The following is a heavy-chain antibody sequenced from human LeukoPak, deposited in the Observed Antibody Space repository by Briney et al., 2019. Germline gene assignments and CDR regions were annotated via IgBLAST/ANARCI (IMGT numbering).Heavy chain of an antibody. Sequence: PSETLSLTCTVSGGSISSYYWSWIRQPPGKGLEWIGYIYTSGSTNYNPSLKSRVTISVDTSKNQFSLKLSSVTAVDTAVYYCARFKRGYCSGGSCYWFDPWGQGTLVTVSS. CDR1: GGSISSYY. CDR3: ARFKRGYCSGGSCYWFDP. CDR2: IYTSGST. V-gene: IGHV4-4*09. D-gene: IGHD2-15*01. J-gene: IGHJ5*02.